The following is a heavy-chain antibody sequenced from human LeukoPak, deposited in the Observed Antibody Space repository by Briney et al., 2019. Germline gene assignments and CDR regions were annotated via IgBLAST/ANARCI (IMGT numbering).Heavy chain of an antibody. V-gene: IGHV1-69*06. CDR1: GGTFSSYA. CDR3: ARFKGGYCSGGSCEYFDY. CDR2: IIPIFGTA. Sequence: ASVKVSCKASGGTFSSYAISWVRQAPGQGLEWMGGIIPIFGTANYAQKFQGRVTITADKSTSTAYMVLSSLRSEDTAVYYCARFKGGYCSGGSCEYFDYWGQGTLVTVSS. D-gene: IGHD2-15*01. J-gene: IGHJ4*02.